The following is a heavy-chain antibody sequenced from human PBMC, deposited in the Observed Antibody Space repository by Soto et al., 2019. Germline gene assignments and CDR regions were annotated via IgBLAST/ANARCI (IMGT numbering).Heavy chain of an antibody. CDR1: GFTFSSYS. CDR2: ISSSSSYI. J-gene: IGHJ4*02. Sequence: GSLRLSCAASGFTFSSYSMNWVRQAPGKGMEWASSISSSSSYIYYADSVKGRFTISRDNAKNSLYMQMNSLRAEDTAVYYCARDLSQLTGYFDYWGQGTLVTVSS. D-gene: IGHD7-27*01. V-gene: IGHV3-21*01. CDR3: ARDLSQLTGYFDY.